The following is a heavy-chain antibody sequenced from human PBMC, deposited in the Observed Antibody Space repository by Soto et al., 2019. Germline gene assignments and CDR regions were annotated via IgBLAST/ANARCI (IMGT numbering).Heavy chain of an antibody. Sequence: PGGSLRLSCAASGFTFISYVINWVRQAPEKGLEWVSAINGGGTAYYTNSVKGRFTISGDNSKNTVYLEMNSLTAEDTAIYYCARDQIGYARFDYWGQGAQVTVSS. CDR3: ARDQIGYARFDY. CDR1: GFTFISYV. D-gene: IGHD2-2*01. V-gene: IGHV3-23*01. J-gene: IGHJ4*02. CDR2: INGGGTA.